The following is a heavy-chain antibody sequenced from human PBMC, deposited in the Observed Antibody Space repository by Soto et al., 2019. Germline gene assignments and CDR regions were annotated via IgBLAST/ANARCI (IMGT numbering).Heavy chain of an antibody. CDR2: IYATGTT. V-gene: IGHV4-4*07. D-gene: IGHD3-22*01. Sequence: SETLSLTCNVSGASLSGYYRSWIRQPPGKGLEWIGRIYATGTTDYNPSLKSRITMSVDMSKNQFSLKLSSVTAADTAVYYCARRRITIIVGYDYGMDVWGQGTTVTVSS. J-gene: IGHJ6*02. CDR1: GASLSGYY. CDR3: ARRRITIIVGYDYGMDV.